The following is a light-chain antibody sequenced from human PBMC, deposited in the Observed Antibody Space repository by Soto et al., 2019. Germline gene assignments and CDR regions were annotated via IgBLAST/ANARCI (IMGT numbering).Light chain of an antibody. CDR2: VAS. CDR1: QDINSW. V-gene: IGKV1D-16*01. CDR3: QQYNIYPLT. Sequence: DVKMTQSPSSLSASVGDRVTITCRASQDINSWLAWYKQKPGKAPKSLIYVASSLQTGVPLRFSGSGSGTVFTLTISSLQPEDSATYYCQQYNIYPLTFGGGTKVEIK. J-gene: IGKJ4*01.